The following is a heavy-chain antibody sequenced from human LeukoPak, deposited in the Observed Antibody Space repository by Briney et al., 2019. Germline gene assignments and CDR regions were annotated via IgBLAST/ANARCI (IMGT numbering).Heavy chain of an antibody. CDR3: ARNRLRATATAMDV. CDR2: IEYDGTNT. V-gene: IGHV3-30*02. J-gene: IGHJ6*04. CDR1: GFTFSNYG. Sequence: GGSLRLSCAASGFTFSNYGMHWVRQAPGKGLEWVAFIEYDGTNTHFADSVRGRFTISRDNSEDTLYLQIITLRAMDTAEYYCARNRLRATATAMDVWGKGTTVTVSS. D-gene: IGHD2-15*01.